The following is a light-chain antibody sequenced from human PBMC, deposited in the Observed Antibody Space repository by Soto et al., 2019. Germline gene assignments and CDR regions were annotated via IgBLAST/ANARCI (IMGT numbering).Light chain of an antibody. CDR1: SSDVGGYNY. CDR3: CSYAGSYTIYV. J-gene: IGLJ1*01. V-gene: IGLV2-11*01. CDR2: DVS. Sequence: QSVLTQPRSVSGSPGQSVTISCTGTSSDVGGYNYVSWYQQHPGKAPKVMIYDVSKRPSGVPDRFSGSKSGNTSSLTISGLPAEDDADYYSCSYAGSYTIYVFAPGIKLTVL.